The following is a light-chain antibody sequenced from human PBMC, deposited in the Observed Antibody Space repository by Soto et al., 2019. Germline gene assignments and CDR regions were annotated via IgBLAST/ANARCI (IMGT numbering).Light chain of an antibody. CDR1: SSDVGGYNY. CDR3: CSYGGGYSPLL. J-gene: IGLJ2*01. V-gene: IGLV2-11*01. Sequence: SALTQPRSVSGSPGQSVTISCTGTSSDVGGYNYVSWYQQHPGQAPKLMIYDVTKRPSRVPDRFSGSKSGNTASLSISGLEAEDEADYYCCSYGGGYSPLLFGGGTKVTVL. CDR2: DVT.